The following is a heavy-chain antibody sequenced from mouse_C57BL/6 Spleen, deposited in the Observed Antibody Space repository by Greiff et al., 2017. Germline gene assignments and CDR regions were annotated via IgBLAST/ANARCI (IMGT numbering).Heavy chain of an antibody. CDR3: TGRLLRSWEKLYFDY. Sequence: EVQGVESGGGLVQPGGSMKLSCVASGFTFSNYWMNWVRQSPEKGLEWVAQIRLKSDNYATHYAESVKGRFTISRDDSKSSVYLQMNNLRAEDTGIYYGTGRLLRSWEKLYFDYWGQGTTLTVSS. J-gene: IGHJ2*01. V-gene: IGHV6-3*01. D-gene: IGHD1-1*01. CDR2: IRLKSDNYAT. CDR1: GFTFSNYW.